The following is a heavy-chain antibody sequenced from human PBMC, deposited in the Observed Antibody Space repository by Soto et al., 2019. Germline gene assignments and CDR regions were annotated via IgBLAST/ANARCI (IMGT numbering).Heavy chain of an antibody. CDR1: GYTFTNYD. J-gene: IGHJ5*01. D-gene: IGHD3-3*01. CDR2: MNPYRGNA. CDR3: ARGATAGYDFWGNPRGDWFDS. V-gene: IGHV1-8*01. Sequence: QVQLEQSGAEVKKPGASVKVSCKTSGYTFTNYDISWVRQAPGQGLEWMGWMNPYRGNANYYVQKLQGRVTMTRNNSMNTAYMELNNLGFEDTAVYFCARGATAGYDFWGNPRGDWFDSCGPGTLVTVSS.